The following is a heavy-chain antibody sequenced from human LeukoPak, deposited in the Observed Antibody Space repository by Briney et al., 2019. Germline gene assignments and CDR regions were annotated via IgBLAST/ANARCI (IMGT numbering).Heavy chain of an antibody. CDR3: ARVAYGWSRGDAFDI. Sequence: GGSLRLSCVASGFTFSTYWMTWVRPAPGKGLEWVASIKEDGDKKSYVDSVRGRFTISRDNAKNSMFLQMNSLRVEDTAVFYCARVAYGWSRGDAFDIWGHGTTVTVSS. D-gene: IGHD6-19*01. J-gene: IGHJ3*02. CDR1: GFTFSTYW. V-gene: IGHV3-7*01. CDR2: IKEDGDKK.